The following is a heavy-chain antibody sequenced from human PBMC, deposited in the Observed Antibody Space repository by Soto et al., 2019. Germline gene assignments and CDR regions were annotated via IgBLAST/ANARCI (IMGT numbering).Heavy chain of an antibody. J-gene: IGHJ3*02. V-gene: IGHV3-48*03. CDR3: ARVCGITGTTGAFDI. D-gene: IGHD1-7*01. Sequence: GGSLRLSCAASGFTFSSYEMNWVRQAPGKGVEWVSYISSSGSTIYYADSVKGRFTISRDNAKNSLYLLMNSLRAEDTAVYYCARVCGITGTTGAFDIWGQGTMVTVSS. CDR2: ISSSGSTI. CDR1: GFTFSSYE.